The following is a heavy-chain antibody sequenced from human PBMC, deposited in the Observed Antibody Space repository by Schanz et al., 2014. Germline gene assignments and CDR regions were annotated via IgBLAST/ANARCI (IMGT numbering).Heavy chain of an antibody. CDR2: ICSSGNTI. J-gene: IGHJ4*02. D-gene: IGHD1-1*01. CDR1: GFTLSDYY. V-gene: IGHV3-11*04. Sequence: QEQLVESGGGLVKPGGSLRLSCAASGFTLSDYYMRWIRQAPGKGLEWVSYICSSGNTIYYADSVKGRFTVSRDSGQNSLYLQMNSLRAGDTAVYYCARGTDWNLHYWGQGALVTVSS. CDR3: ARGTDWNLHY.